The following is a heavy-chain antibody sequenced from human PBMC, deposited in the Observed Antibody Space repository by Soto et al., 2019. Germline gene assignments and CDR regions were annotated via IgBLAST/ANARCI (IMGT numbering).Heavy chain of an antibody. Sequence: EVQLLESGGGLVQPGGSLRLSCAASGFRFSSHDMSWVRQAPGKGLEWVSAISGSGGSTYYADSVKGRFTISRDNSKNTLSLQMNSLRAEDKAVYYCANRDTYMGTRYYYGMDVWGQGTTVTVSS. J-gene: IGHJ6*02. CDR3: ANRDTYMGTRYYYGMDV. CDR1: GFRFSSHD. V-gene: IGHV3-23*01. CDR2: ISGSGGST. D-gene: IGHD5-18*01.